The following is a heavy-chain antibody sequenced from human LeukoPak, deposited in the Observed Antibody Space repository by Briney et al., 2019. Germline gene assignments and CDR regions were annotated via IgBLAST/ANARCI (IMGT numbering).Heavy chain of an antibody. V-gene: IGHV3-30*18. J-gene: IGHJ4*02. CDR1: GFTFSSYG. CDR2: ISYDGSNK. Sequence: GGSLRLSCAASGFTFSSYGMHWVRQAPGKGLEWVAVISYDGSNKYYADSVKGRFTISRDNSKNALYLQMNSLRAEDTAVYYCAKDSTMARFDYWGQGTLVTVSS. D-gene: IGHD3-10*01. CDR3: AKDSTMARFDY.